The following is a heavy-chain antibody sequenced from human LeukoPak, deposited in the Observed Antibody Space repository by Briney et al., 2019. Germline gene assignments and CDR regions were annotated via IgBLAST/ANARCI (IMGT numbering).Heavy chain of an antibody. Sequence: GGSLRLSCAASGFTFSSYGMHWVRQAPGKGLEWVAFIRYEGSNKYYADSVKGRFTISRDNSKNTLYLQMNSLRAEDTAVYYCAKGVAVAGSFDYWGQGTLVTVSS. J-gene: IGHJ4*02. V-gene: IGHV3-30*02. CDR1: GFTFSSYG. CDR2: IRYEGSNK. D-gene: IGHD6-19*01. CDR3: AKGVAVAGSFDY.